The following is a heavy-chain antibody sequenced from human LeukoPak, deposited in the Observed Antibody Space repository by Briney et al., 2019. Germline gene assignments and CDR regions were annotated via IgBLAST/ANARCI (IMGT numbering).Heavy chain of an antibody. CDR2: ISSSSSYI. J-gene: IGHJ4*02. V-gene: IGHV3-21*01. CDR3: PRDLLGPGTSFDY. CDR1: GFTFSSYS. Sequence: GGSLRLSCAASGFTFSSYSMNWVRQAPGKGLEWVSSISSSSSYIYYADSVKGRFTISRDNAKNSLYLQMNRLRAEDTAVYYCPRDLLGPGTSFDYWGQGTLVTVSP. D-gene: IGHD1-1*01.